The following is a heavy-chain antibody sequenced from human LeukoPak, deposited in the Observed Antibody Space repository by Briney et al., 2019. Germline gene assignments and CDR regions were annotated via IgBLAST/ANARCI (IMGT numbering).Heavy chain of an antibody. CDR2: IYNSVRT. Sequence: SETLSLTCIVSGGSVSSGSYYWSWIRQPPGKGLEWIGYIYNSVRTNYNPSLKSRVTISVDTSKNQLSLKLSSVTAADTAVYFCVRDLVATIDHYYYGMDAWGLGTTVTVSS. CDR3: VRDLVATIDHYYYGMDA. CDR1: GGSVSSGSYY. J-gene: IGHJ6*02. D-gene: IGHD5-12*01. V-gene: IGHV4-61*01.